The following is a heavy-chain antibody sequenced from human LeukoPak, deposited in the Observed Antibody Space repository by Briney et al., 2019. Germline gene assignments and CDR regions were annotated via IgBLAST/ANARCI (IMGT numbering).Heavy chain of an antibody. Sequence: GGSLRLSCTTSGFIFRNYWMTWVRQAPGKGLEWVASITHDGSDKYYVDSVKGRFIISRDNGENSLYLQMNSLRVVDTALYYCARAPDSSGWHFDCWGQGTLVSVSS. CDR3: ARAPDSSGWHFDC. CDR1: GFIFRNYW. D-gene: IGHD3-22*01. V-gene: IGHV3-7*01. CDR2: ITHDGSDK. J-gene: IGHJ4*02.